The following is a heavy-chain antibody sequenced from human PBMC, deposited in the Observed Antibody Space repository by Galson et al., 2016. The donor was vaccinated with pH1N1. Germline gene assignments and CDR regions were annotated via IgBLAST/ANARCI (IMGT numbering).Heavy chain of an antibody. J-gene: IGHJ4*02. CDR2: IKQDGSEK. CDR3: ARDVGRSGSY. V-gene: IGHV3-7*01. D-gene: IGHD1-26*01. CDR1: GFAISSHW. Sequence: SLRLSCAASGFAISSHWMTWVRQAPGKGLEWVANIKQDGSEKYYVDSVKGRFAISRDNAKNLLYLQMNSLRAEDTAVYYCARDVGRSGSYWGQGVVVTVPS.